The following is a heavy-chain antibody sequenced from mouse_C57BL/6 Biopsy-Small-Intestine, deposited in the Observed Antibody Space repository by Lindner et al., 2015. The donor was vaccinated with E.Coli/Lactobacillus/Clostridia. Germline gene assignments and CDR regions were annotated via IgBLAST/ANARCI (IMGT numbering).Heavy chain of an antibody. Sequence: SVKVSCKASGGTFNIYEINWVRQAPGQGLEWMGGIISMFGTTNNAQKFQGRVTITADEYTSTAYMELSSLRSEDTAVYYCTRGGLGVSSRKLNWFDPWGQGTLVTVS. CDR1: GGTFNIYE. CDR2: IISMFGTT. CDR3: TRGGLGVSSRKLNWFDP. V-gene: IGHV1S126*01. J-gene: IGHJ3*01. D-gene: IGHD4-1*01.